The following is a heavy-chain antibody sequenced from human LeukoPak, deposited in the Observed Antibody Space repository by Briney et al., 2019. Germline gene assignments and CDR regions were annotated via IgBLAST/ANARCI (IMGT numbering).Heavy chain of an antibody. Sequence: ASVKVSCKASGYTFTSYAMNWVRQAPGQGLEWMGWINTNTGNPTYAQGFTGRFVFSLDTSVSTAYLQISGLKAEDTAVYYCARVGGSWYSGHYYYMDVWGKGTTVTVSS. J-gene: IGHJ6*03. CDR1: GYTFTSYA. V-gene: IGHV7-4-1*02. CDR3: ARVGGSWYSGHYYYMDV. CDR2: INTNTGNP. D-gene: IGHD6-13*01.